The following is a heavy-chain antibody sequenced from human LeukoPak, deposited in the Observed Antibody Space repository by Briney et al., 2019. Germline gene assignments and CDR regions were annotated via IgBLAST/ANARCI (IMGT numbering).Heavy chain of an antibody. J-gene: IGHJ6*03. V-gene: IGHV3-53*01. CDR3: ARSLRVRGVPDYMDV. D-gene: IGHD3-10*01. CDR1: GFTFSSHG. Sequence: GGTLRLSCAASGFTFSSHGMNWVRQAPGKGLEWVSVIHKNAITSYADTVRGRFTISRDNSKNTLYLQMNNLRVDDTAVYYCARSLRVRGVPDYMDVWGKGTTVTVYS. CDR2: IHKNAIT.